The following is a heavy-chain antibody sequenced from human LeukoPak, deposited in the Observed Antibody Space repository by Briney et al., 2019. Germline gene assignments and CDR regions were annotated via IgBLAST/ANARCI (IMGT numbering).Heavy chain of an antibody. CDR1: GGSISSSSYY. J-gene: IGHJ4*02. CDR2: IYYSGAT. Sequence: PSETLSLTCTVSGGSISSSSYYWGWIRQPPGKGLEWIGSIYYSGATYYNPSLKSRVTISVDTSKNQFSLKLSSVTAADTAVYYCARRGYNTDHGIDYWGQGTLVTVSS. V-gene: IGHV4-39*01. D-gene: IGHD2-8*02. CDR3: ARRGYNTDHGIDY.